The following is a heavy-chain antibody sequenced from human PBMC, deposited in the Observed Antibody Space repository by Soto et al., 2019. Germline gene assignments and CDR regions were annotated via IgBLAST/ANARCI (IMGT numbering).Heavy chain of an antibody. V-gene: IGHV4-59*01. CDR3: ARASPIAVAGFYFDY. CDR2: IYYSGST. D-gene: IGHD6-19*01. Sequence: SETLSLTCTVSGGSISSYYWSWIRQPPGKGLEWIGYIYYSGSTNYNPSLKSRVTISVDTSKNQFSLKLSSVTAADTAVYYCARASPIAVAGFYFDYWGQGTLVTVSS. J-gene: IGHJ4*02. CDR1: GGSISSYY.